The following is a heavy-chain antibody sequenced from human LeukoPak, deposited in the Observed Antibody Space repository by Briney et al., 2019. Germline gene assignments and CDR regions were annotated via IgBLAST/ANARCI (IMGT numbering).Heavy chain of an antibody. CDR1: GGSISSYY. J-gene: IGHJ4*02. CDR2: IYYSGST. V-gene: IGHV4-59*08. Sequence: SETLSLTCTVSGGSISSYYWSWIRQPPGKGLEWIGYIYYSGSTNYSPSLKSRVTISVDTSKNQFSLKLSSVTAADTAVYYCARHGAYCGGDCYSGYFDYWGQGTLVTVSS. CDR3: ARHGAYCGGDCYSGYFDY. D-gene: IGHD2-21*02.